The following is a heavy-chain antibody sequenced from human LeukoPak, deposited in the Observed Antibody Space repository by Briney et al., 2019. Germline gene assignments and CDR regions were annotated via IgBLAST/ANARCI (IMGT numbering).Heavy chain of an antibody. CDR3: ATLLYGDYDARDAFDI. Sequence: PSETLSLTCTVSGGSISSCSYYWGWIRQPPGKGLEWIGSIYYSGSTYYNPSLKSRVTISVDTSKNQFSLKLSSVTAADTAVYYCATLLYGDYDARDAFDIWGQGTMVTVSS. CDR2: IYYSGST. J-gene: IGHJ3*02. V-gene: IGHV4-39*01. D-gene: IGHD4-17*01. CDR1: GGSISSCSYY.